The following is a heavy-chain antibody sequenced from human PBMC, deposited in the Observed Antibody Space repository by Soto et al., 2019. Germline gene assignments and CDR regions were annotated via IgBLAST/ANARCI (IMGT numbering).Heavy chain of an antibody. J-gene: IGHJ6*04. Sequence: SETLSLTCTVSGGSISSGGYYWSWIRQHPGKGLEWIGYIYYSGSTYYNPSLKSRVTISVDTSKNQFSLKLSSVTAADTAVYYCARDFSNTILSGYSYAVWGKGTTVTVSS. V-gene: IGHV4-31*03. CDR3: ARDFSNTILSGYSYAV. CDR1: GGSISSGGYY. CDR2: IYYSGST. D-gene: IGHD5-18*01.